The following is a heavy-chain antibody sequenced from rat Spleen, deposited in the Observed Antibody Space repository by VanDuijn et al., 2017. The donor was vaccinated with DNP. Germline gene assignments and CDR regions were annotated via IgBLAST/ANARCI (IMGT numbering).Heavy chain of an antibody. V-gene: IGHV5-7*01. CDR3: ARHDYYSSPYYAMDA. D-gene: IGHD1-2*01. CDR1: GFTFSDYN. Sequence: EVQLVGSGGGLVQSGRSLKLSCAASGFTFSDYNMAWVRQAPKKGLEWVATISYDGSTTYYRDSVKGRFTISRDNAKSTLYLQMDSLRSEDTATYYCARHDYYSSPYYAMDAWGQGTSVTVSS. J-gene: IGHJ4*01. CDR2: ISYDGSTT.